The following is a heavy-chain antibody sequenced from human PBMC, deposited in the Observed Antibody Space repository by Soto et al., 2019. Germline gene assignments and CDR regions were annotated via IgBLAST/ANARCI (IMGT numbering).Heavy chain of an antibody. D-gene: IGHD3-3*01. CDR3: ARSITIFGVNYGMDV. Sequence: PSETLSLTSTVSGGTISTGDYYWCWIRHPPGKGLEWIGYIYYSGSTYYNPSLKSRVTISVDTSKNQFSLKLSSVTAADTAVYYCARSITIFGVNYGMDVWGQGTTVTVSS. CDR2: IYYSGST. V-gene: IGHV4-30-4*01. J-gene: IGHJ6*02. CDR1: GGTISTGDYY.